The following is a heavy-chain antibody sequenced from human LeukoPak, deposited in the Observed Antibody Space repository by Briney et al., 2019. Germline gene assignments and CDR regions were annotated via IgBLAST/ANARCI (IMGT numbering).Heavy chain of an antibody. Sequence: PSETLSLTCAVYGGSFSGYYWSWIRQPPGKGLEWIGEINHSGSTNYNPSLKSRVTISVDTSKNQFSLKLSSVTAAGTAVYYCARKRQQLADYWGQGTLVTVSS. CDR1: GGSFSGYY. J-gene: IGHJ4*02. CDR2: INHSGST. D-gene: IGHD6-13*01. CDR3: ARKRQQLADY. V-gene: IGHV4-34*01.